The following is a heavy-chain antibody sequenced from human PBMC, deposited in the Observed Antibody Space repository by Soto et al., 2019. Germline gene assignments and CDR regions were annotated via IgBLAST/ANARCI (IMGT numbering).Heavy chain of an antibody. CDR1: GFTFSSYG. V-gene: IGHV3-30*18. Sequence: QVQLVESGGGVVQPGRSLRLSCAASGFTFSSYGMHWVRQAPGKGLEWVAVISYDGSNKYYADSVKGRFTISRDNSKNTLYLQMYSLRDEDTAVYYGAKEQYSHYDSYYGMDVWGQGTTVTVSS. CDR3: AKEQYSHYDSYYGMDV. CDR2: ISYDGSNK. D-gene: IGHD4-4*01. J-gene: IGHJ6*02.